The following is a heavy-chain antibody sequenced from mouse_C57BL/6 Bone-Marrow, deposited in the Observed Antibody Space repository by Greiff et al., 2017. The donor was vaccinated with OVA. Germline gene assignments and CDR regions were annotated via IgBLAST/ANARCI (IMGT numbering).Heavy chain of an antibody. Sequence: EVQLQQSGPELVKPGASVKISCKASGYSFTDYNMNWVKQSNGKSLEWIGVINTNYGTTSYNQKFKGKATLTVDQSSSTAYMQLNSLTSEDSAVYYCASYGSSPLYYAMDYWGQGTSVTVSS. CDR2: INTNYGTT. D-gene: IGHD1-1*01. CDR1: GYSFTDYN. CDR3: ASYGSSPLYYAMDY. V-gene: IGHV1-39*01. J-gene: IGHJ4*01.